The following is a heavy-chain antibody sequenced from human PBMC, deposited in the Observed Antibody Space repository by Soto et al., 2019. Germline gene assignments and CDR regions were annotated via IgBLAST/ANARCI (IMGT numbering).Heavy chain of an antibody. Sequence: SVTLSLTCAVSVYSISSGYYWGWIRQPPGKGLEWIGSIYHSGSTYYNPSLKSRVTISVDTSKNQFSLKLSSVTAADTSVYYCARRKQLFDYWGQGTMVTVSS. CDR1: VYSISSGYY. D-gene: IGHD6-13*01. J-gene: IGHJ4*02. V-gene: IGHV4-38-2*01. CDR2: IYHSGST. CDR3: ARRKQLFDY.